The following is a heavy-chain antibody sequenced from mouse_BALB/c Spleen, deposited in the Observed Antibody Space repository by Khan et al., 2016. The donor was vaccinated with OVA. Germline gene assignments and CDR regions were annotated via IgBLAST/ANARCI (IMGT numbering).Heavy chain of an antibody. CDR1: GYIFTDFS. V-gene: IGHV1S137*01. CDR2: ISTHYGDS. D-gene: IGHD2-1*01. CDR3: ERGSGHYLFAY. Sequence: QIQLVQSGAELVRPGVSVKISCKGSGYIFTDFSMHWVKRSHAKSLEWIGVISTHYGDSIYNQNFKGKATLTVDRSSRAAYMELARLTSEDSATLYCERGSGHYLFAYLGQGTLVTFSA. J-gene: IGHJ3*01.